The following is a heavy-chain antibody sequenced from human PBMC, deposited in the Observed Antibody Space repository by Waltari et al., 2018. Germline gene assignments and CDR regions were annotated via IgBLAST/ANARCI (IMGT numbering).Heavy chain of an antibody. CDR3: ARLKGYSGYDIYFDY. J-gene: IGHJ4*02. D-gene: IGHD5-12*01. V-gene: IGHV4-39*01. Sequence: QLQLQESGPGLVKPSETLSLTCTVSGGSISSSSYYWGWIRQPPGKGVEWIGSSYYSGRTFYNPSLKSRVTTAVDTSKNQFSLKLSSVTAADTAVYYCARLKGYSGYDIYFDYWGQGTLVTVSS. CDR1: GGSISSSSYY. CDR2: SYYSGRT.